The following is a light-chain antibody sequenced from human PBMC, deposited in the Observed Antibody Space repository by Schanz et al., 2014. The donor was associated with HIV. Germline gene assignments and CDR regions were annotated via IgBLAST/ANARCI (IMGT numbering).Light chain of an antibody. CDR1: QSVSSN. J-gene: IGKJ4*01. CDR3: QHFDHSVVT. V-gene: IGKV3-20*01. CDR2: GAS. Sequence: EIVMTQSPGTLSVSPGERATLSCRASQSVSSNLAWYQQKPGQAPRLLIYGASNRATGIPDRFSGSGSGTDFTLTITGLEPEDFAVYYCQHFDHSVVTFGGGTKVEIK.